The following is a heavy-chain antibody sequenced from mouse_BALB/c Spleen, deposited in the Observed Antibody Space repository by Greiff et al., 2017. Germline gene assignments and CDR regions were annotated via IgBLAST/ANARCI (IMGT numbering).Heavy chain of an antibody. V-gene: IGHV1-80*01. Sequence: LVESGAELVRPGSSVKISCKASGYAFSSYWMNWVRQRPGQGLEWIGQIYPGDGDTNYNGQFKGKATLTADKSCSTAYMQLSMLTSDDSAVYFCARVYYQYFDDWGAGTTVTVSS. CDR1: GYAFSSYW. J-gene: IGHJ1*01. CDR2: IYPGDGDT. CDR3: ARVYYQYFDD. D-gene: IGHD2-1*01.